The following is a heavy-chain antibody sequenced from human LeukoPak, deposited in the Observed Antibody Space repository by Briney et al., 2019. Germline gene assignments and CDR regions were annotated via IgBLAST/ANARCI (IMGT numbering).Heavy chain of an antibody. Sequence: PSETLSLTCTVSGGSISSYYWSWVRQAPGKGLEWVSIIYSDGTTYYTNSVKGRFTISRDNSKNSLYLQINSLRAEDTAVYYCARWYTHRYYDCWGQGTLVTVSS. J-gene: IGHJ4*02. CDR3: ARWYTHRYYDC. D-gene: IGHD1-14*01. V-gene: IGHV3-53*01. CDR1: GGSISSYY. CDR2: IYSDGTT.